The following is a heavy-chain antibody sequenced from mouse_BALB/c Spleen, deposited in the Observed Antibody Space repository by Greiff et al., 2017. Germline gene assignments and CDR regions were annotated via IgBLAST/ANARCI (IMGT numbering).Heavy chain of an antibody. CDR2: IYPYNGGT. J-gene: IGHJ2*01. CDR3: AKFFHYYGYVGY. D-gene: IGHD1-2*01. V-gene: IGHV1S29*02. CDR1: GYTFTDYN. Sequence: EVQLQQSGPELVKPGASVKISCKASGYTFTDYNMHWVKQSHGKSLEWIGYIYPYNGGTGYNQKFKSKATLTVDNSSSTAYMELRSLTSEDSAVYYCAKFFHYYGYVGYWGQGTTLTVSS.